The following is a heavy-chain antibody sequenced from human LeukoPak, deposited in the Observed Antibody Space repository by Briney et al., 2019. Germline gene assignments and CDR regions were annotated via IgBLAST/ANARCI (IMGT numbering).Heavy chain of an antibody. CDR1: GYTFTSYY. J-gene: IGHJ5*02. CDR3: ARAYEYGWFDP. CDR2: ISAYNGNT. V-gene: IGHV1-18*04. Sequence: ASVKVSCKASGYTFTSYYMHWVRQAPGQGLEWMGWISAYNGNTNYAQKLQGRVTMTTDTSTSTAYMELRSLRSDDTAVYYCARAYEYGWFDPWGQGTLVTVSS. D-gene: IGHD4/OR15-4a*01.